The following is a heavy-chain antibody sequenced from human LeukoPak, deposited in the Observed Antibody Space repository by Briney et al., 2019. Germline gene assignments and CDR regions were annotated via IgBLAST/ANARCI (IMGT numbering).Heavy chain of an antibody. CDR2: IRYDGSNK. D-gene: IGHD6-19*01. CDR1: GFTSSSYG. Sequence: PGGSLRLSCAASGFTSSSYGMHWVRQAPGKGLEWVAFIRYDGSNKYYADSVKGRFTISRDNSKNTLYLQMNSLRAEDTAVYYCAKAPGSGLYFFRAFDIWGQGTKVTVSS. J-gene: IGHJ3*02. CDR3: AKAPGSGLYFFRAFDI. V-gene: IGHV3-30*02.